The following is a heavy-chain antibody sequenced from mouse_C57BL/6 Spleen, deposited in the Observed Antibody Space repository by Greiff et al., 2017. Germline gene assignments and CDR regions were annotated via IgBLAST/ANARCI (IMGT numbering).Heavy chain of an antibody. Sequence: EVQLVESGGGLVKPGGSLKLSCAASGFTFSSYTMSWVRQTPEKRLEWVATISGGGGNTYYPDSVKGRFTISRDNAKNTLYLQMSSLRSEDTALYYCARDYGGDYWGQGTTRTVSS. CDR1: GFTFSSYT. CDR2: ISGGGGNT. D-gene: IGHD1-1*02. J-gene: IGHJ2*01. CDR3: ARDYGGDY. V-gene: IGHV5-9*01.